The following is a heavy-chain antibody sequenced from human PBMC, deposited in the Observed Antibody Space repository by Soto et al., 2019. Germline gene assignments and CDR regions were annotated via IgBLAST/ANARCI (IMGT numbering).Heavy chain of an antibody. D-gene: IGHD3-22*01. V-gene: IGHV3-13*04. CDR3: ARAIGPTLFDY. Sequence: GGSLRLSCSASGFTFSSYDMHWVRQGTGKGLEWVSAIGTTGDTYYAGSVKGRFTISRENAKNSLYLQMDSLRAGDTAIYFCARAIGPTLFDYWGQGTLVTVSS. CDR2: IGTTGDT. J-gene: IGHJ4*02. CDR1: GFTFSSYD.